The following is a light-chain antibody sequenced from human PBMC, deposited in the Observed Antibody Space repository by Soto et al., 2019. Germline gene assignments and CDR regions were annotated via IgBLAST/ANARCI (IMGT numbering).Light chain of an antibody. Sequence: QSALTQPASVSGSPGQSVTISCTGTSSDVLSYDAVSWYQHRPGKAPKLIIYEGNKRPSGVSNRYSGSRSDNMASLTISGLHAEDEADYYCCSYVYSNSWVFGGGTKLTVL. CDR3: CSYVYSNSWV. V-gene: IGLV2-23*01. CDR2: EGN. CDR1: SSDVLSYDA. J-gene: IGLJ3*02.